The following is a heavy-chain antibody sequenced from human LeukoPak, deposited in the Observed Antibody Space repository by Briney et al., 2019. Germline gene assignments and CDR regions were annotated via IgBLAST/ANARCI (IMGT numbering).Heavy chain of an antibody. CDR3: ARDLRARDVDIVATIRVDYYYGMDV. V-gene: IGHV1-69*04. J-gene: IGHJ6*02. CDR2: IIPILGIA. CDR1: GGTFSSYA. D-gene: IGHD5-12*01. Sequence: ASVKVSCKASGGTFSSYAISWVRQAPGQGLEWMGRIIPILGIANYAQKFQGRVTITADKSTSTAYMELSSLRSEDTAVYYCARDLRARDVDIVATIRVDYYYGMDVWGQGTTVTVSS.